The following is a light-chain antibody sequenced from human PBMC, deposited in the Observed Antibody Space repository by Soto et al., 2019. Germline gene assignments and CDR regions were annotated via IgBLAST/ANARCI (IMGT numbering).Light chain of an antibody. CDR3: QHYHSYSEA. Sequence: DIQMTRSPSTLSASVVDIVTIACRASQTISSWLAWYQQKPGKAPKLLIYKASTLKSGVPSRFSGSGSGTEFTLTISSLQPDDFATYYCQHYHSYSEAFGQGTKVDIK. J-gene: IGKJ1*01. CDR1: QTISSW. V-gene: IGKV1-5*03. CDR2: KAS.